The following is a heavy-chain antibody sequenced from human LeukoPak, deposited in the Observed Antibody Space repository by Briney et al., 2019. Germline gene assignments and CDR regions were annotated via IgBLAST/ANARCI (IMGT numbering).Heavy chain of an antibody. CDR3: ARLFDYGPSFDY. V-gene: IGHV3-53*01. CDR2: IYSGGST. Sequence: GGSLRLSCAASGFIVSSNYMSWVRQAPGKGLEWVSVIYSGGSTYYADSVKGRFTISRDNSKNTLYLQMNSLRAEDTAVYYCARLFDYGPSFDYWGQGTLVTVSS. D-gene: IGHD4/OR15-4a*01. J-gene: IGHJ4*02. CDR1: GFIVSSNY.